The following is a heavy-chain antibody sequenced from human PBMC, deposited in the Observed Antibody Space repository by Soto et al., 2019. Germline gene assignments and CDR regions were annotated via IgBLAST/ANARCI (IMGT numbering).Heavy chain of an antibody. CDR3: ARQPYGSGSYYGYYYYGMDV. CDR2: IDPSDSYT. D-gene: IGHD3-10*01. CDR1: CYSFTRYW. V-gene: IGHV5-10-1*01. J-gene: IGHJ6*02. Sequence: GESLKLSCSCSCYSFTRYWIRRVRQMPVKGLEWMGRIDPSDSYTNYSPSFQGHVTISADKSISTAYLQWSSLKASDTAMYYCARQPYGSGSYYGYYYYGMDVWGQGTTVTVSS.